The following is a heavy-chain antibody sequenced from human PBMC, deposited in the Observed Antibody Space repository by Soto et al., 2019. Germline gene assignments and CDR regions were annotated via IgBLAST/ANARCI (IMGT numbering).Heavy chain of an antibody. CDR2: IIPILGIA. Sequence: SVKVSCKASGGTFSSYTISWVRQAPGQGLEWMGRIIPILGIANYAQKFQGRVTITADKSTSTAYMELSSLRSEDTAVYYCARYHFDWLFPEAWIHPSGQGTLVTVSS. CDR3: ARYHFDWLFPEAWIHP. J-gene: IGHJ5*02. V-gene: IGHV1-69*02. D-gene: IGHD3-9*01. CDR1: GGTFSSYT.